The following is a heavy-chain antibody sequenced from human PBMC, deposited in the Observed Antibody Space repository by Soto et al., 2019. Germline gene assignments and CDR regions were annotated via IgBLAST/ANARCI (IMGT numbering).Heavy chain of an antibody. V-gene: IGHV6-1*01. CDR2: TYYRSKWYN. Sequence: SQTLSLTCAISGDSVSSNSAAWNWIRQSPSRGLEWLGRTYYRSKWYNDYAVSVKSRITINPDTSKNQFSLQLNSVTPDDTAVYYCARVITGTTGPITYGMDVWGQGTTVTVSS. D-gene: IGHD1-7*01. J-gene: IGHJ6*02. CDR3: ARVITGTTGPITYGMDV. CDR1: GDSVSSNSAA.